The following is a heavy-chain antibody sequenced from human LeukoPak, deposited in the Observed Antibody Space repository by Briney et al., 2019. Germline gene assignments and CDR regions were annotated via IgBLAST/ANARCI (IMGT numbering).Heavy chain of an antibody. CDR2: IFTSGST. D-gene: IGHD5-18*01. CDR3: ARTTEGGYTYGYFYYYYMDV. J-gene: IGHJ6*03. CDR1: GGSIRTFY. Sequence: SETLSLTCTVSGGSIRTFYWSWLRQPAGKGLEWIGRIFTSGSTNYNPSLKSRVTMSVDTSKNHFSLKLTSVTAADTAVYYCARTTEGGYTYGYFYYYYMDVWGKGTTVTISS. V-gene: IGHV4-4*07.